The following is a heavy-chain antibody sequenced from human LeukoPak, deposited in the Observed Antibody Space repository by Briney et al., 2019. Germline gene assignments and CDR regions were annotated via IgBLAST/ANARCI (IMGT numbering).Heavy chain of an antibody. V-gene: IGHV4-39*01. D-gene: IGHD3-22*01. CDR3: ARGPYYYDSSGYYYYMDV. Sequence: PSETLSLTCTVSGGSISSSSYYRGWIRQPPGKGLEWIGSIYYSGSTYYNPSLKSRVTISVDTSKNQFSLKLSSVTAADTAVYYCARGPYYYDSSGYYYYMDVWGKGTTVTVSS. CDR2: IYYSGST. J-gene: IGHJ6*03. CDR1: GGSISSSSYY.